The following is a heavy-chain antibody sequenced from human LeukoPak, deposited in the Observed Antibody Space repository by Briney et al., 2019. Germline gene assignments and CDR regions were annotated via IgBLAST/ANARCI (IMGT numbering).Heavy chain of an antibody. D-gene: IGHD4-23*01. J-gene: IGHJ4*02. V-gene: IGHV4-59*02. CDR1: GGSVSDYY. CDR2: IYYTGT. CDR3: ARAPPIRPNKYGGNSRGQSALYYFDY. Sequence: PSETLSLTCTVSGGSVSDYYWSWIRQSPGKGLEWIGYIYYTGTSYNPSLKSRVTISVDTSKNQFSLKLSSVTAADTAVYYCARAPPIRPNKYGGNSRGQSALYYFDYWGQGTLVTVSS.